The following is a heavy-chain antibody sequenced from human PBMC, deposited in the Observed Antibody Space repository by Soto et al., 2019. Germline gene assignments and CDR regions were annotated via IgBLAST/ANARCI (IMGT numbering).Heavy chain of an antibody. J-gene: IGHJ4*02. CDR1: GGTFSSYA. V-gene: IGHV1-69*13. CDR2: IIPIFGTA. CDR3: ARGNRDGYNSDFDY. D-gene: IGHD5-12*01. Sequence: SVKVSCKASGGTFSSYAISWVRQAPGQGLEWMGGIIPIFGTANYAQKFQGRVTITADESTSTAYMELSSLRSEDTAVYYCARGNRDGYNSDFDYWGQGTLVTVSS.